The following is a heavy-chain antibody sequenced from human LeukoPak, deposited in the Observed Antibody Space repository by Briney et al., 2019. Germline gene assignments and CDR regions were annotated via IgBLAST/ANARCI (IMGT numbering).Heavy chain of an antibody. Sequence: PGGSLRLSCAASGFTFSSYSMNWVRQAPGKGLKWVSYISSSSSTIYYADSVKGRFTISRDNAKNSLYLQMNSLRAEDTAVYYCARVEASGYDYGAFDYWGQGTLVTVSS. CDR2: ISSSSSTI. D-gene: IGHD5-12*01. V-gene: IGHV3-48*01. J-gene: IGHJ4*02. CDR1: GFTFSSYS. CDR3: ARVEASGYDYGAFDY.